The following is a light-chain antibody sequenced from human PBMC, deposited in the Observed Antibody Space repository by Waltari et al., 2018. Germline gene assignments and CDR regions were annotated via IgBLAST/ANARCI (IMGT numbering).Light chain of an antibody. Sequence: SYVLTQPPSVSVAPGQTATITCGGHNIGSKSFHSYPQKSGQAPVVVGYDDTARPSGIPERFSGSNARDTATLTISRVEAGDEADYSCQVWDRSSDHWLFGGGTKLTVL. V-gene: IGLV3-21*02. J-gene: IGLJ3*02. CDR2: DDT. CDR3: QVWDRSSDHWL. CDR1: NIGSKS.